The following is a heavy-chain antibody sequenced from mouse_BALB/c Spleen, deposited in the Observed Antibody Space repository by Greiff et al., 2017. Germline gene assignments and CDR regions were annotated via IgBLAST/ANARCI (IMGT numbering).Heavy chain of an antibody. V-gene: IGHV5-17*02. CDR2: ISSGSSTI. CDR3: ARSGYGYDEGSAMDY. Sequence: DVMLVESGGGLVQPGGSRKLSCAASGFTFSSFGMHWVRQAPEKGLEWVAYISSGSSTIYYADTVKGRFTISRDNPKNTLFLQMTSLRSEDTAMYYCARSGYGYDEGSAMDYWGQGTSVTVSS. CDR1: GFTFSSFG. D-gene: IGHD2-2*01. J-gene: IGHJ4*01.